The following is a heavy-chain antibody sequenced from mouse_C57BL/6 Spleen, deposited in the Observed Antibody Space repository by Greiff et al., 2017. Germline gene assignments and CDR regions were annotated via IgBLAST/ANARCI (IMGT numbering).Heavy chain of an antibody. CDR1: GYTFTTYP. D-gene: IGHD1-1*01. V-gene: IGHV1-47*01. CDR3: ARGSYYGSSYVFDY. J-gene: IGHJ2*01. Sequence: QVQLKASGAELVKPGASVKMSCKASGYTFTTYPIEWMKQNHGKSLEWIGNFHPYNDDTKYNEKFKGKATLTVEKSSSTVYLELSRLTSDDSAVYYCARGSYYGSSYVFDYWGQGTTLTVSS. CDR2: FHPYNDDT.